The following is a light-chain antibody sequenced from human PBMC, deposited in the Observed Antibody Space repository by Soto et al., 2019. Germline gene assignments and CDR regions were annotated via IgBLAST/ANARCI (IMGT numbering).Light chain of an antibody. Sequence: QSVLTQPPSASGTPGPRVTISCSGSTSNVGTYTVDWYQQVPGAAPKLLIYRNYQRPSGVPDRFSGSKSSTSASLAISGLQSEDEADYYCAAWDDSLDGPVFGGGTKLPVL. CDR1: TSNVGTYT. CDR2: RNY. CDR3: AAWDDSLDGPV. V-gene: IGLV1-44*01. J-gene: IGLJ2*01.